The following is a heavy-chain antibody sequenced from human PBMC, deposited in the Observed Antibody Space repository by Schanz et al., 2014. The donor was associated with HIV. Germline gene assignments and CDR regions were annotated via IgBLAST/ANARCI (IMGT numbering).Heavy chain of an antibody. D-gene: IGHD3-16*01. CDR3: AIRTPMISFGAFDI. CDR1: GFTFSTYA. Sequence: QVQLMESGGGVVQPGRSLRLSCAASGFTFSTYAIHWVRQAPGKGLEWVAVVSFDGSKKYYADSVKGRFTISRDNSKKMLFLQMNRLRAEDTAVYYCAIRTPMISFGAFDIWGRGTMVTVSS. V-gene: IGHV3-30-3*01. J-gene: IGHJ3*02. CDR2: VSFDGSKK.